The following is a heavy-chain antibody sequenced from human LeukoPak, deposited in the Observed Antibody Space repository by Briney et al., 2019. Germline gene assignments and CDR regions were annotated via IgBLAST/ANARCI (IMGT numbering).Heavy chain of an antibody. CDR3: ARHLTWSGYDSGVRDY. CDR1: GYSFTSYW. V-gene: IGHV5-51*01. Sequence: GESLKISCKGSGYSFTSYWSGWVRQMPGKGLEWMGIIYPGYSDTRYSPSFQVQVTISADKSISTAYLQWSSLKAPDTAMYYCARHLTWSGYDSGVRDYWGQGTLVTVSS. J-gene: IGHJ4*02. CDR2: IYPGYSDT. D-gene: IGHD5-12*01.